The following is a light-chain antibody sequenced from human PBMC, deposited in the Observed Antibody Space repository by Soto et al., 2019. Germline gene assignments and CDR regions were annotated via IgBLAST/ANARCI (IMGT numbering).Light chain of an antibody. Sequence: QSALTQPPSASGSPGQSVTISCTGAGTDVGQYNYVSWYQQHPGKAPKLLIHHVSRRPSGVPARFSGSKSGTSASLAINGLQYEDEADYYCATWDDSLNALYVFGTGTKVTVL. CDR2: HVS. CDR1: GTDVGQYNY. V-gene: IGLV2-8*01. CDR3: ATWDDSLNALYV. J-gene: IGLJ1*01.